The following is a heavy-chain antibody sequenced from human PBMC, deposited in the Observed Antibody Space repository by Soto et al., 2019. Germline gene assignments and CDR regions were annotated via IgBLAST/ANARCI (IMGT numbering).Heavy chain of an antibody. V-gene: IGHV1-8*01. Sequence: ASVKVSCKASGYTFTSYDINWVRQATGQDLEWMGWMNPNNGNTGYAQKFQGRVSMTRNASISTAYMELSSLTSQDTAVYYCARGDWNDYYYYYYGMDVWGQGTTVTVSS. J-gene: IGHJ6*02. CDR3: ARGDWNDYYYYYYGMDV. D-gene: IGHD1-1*01. CDR2: MNPNNGNT. CDR1: GYTFTSYD.